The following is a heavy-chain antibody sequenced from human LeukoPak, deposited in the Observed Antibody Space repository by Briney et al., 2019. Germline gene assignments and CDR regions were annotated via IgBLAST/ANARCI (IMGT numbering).Heavy chain of an antibody. Sequence: PSETLSLTCAVYGGSFSGYYWSWIRQPPGKGLEWIGEINHSGSTNYNPSLKSRVTISVDTSKNQFSLKLSSVTAADTAVYYCARRDYAGVLWFGESYNWFDPWGQGTLVTVSS. V-gene: IGHV4-34*01. CDR2: INHSGST. D-gene: IGHD3-10*01. J-gene: IGHJ5*02. CDR3: ARRDYAGVLWFGESYNWFDP. CDR1: GGSFSGYY.